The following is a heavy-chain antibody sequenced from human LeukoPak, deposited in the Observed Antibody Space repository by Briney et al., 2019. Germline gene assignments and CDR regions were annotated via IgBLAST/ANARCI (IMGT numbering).Heavy chain of an antibody. CDR3: AKFGDGYNPFDY. D-gene: IGHD5-24*01. V-gene: IGHV3-43*02. Sequence: GGSLRLSCAASGFTFDDYAMHWVRQAPGKGLEWVSLISGDGGSTYYADSVKGRFTISRDNSKNSLYLQMNSLRTEDAALYYCAKFGDGYNPFDYWGQGTLVTVSS. CDR2: ISGDGGST. CDR1: GFTFDDYA. J-gene: IGHJ4*02.